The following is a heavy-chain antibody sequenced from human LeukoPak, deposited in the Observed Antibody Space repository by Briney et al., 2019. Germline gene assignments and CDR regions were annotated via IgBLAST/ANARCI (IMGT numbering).Heavy chain of an antibody. J-gene: IGHJ6*04. CDR3: AELGITMIGGV. CDR1: GFSFSSFS. D-gene: IGHD3-10*02. Sequence: GGSLRLSCAASGFSFSSFSMNWVRQPPGRGLVWVSRINRDGSSTTYADSVKGRFTISRDNAKNTLYLQMNSLRAEDTAVYYCAELGITMIGGVRGKGTTVTISS. V-gene: IGHV3-74*01. CDR2: INRDGSST.